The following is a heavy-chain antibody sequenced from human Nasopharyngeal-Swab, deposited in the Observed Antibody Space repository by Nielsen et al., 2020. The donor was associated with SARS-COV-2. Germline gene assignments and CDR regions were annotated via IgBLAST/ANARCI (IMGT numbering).Heavy chain of an antibody. CDR1: GFTISGYW. D-gene: IGHD4-11*01. V-gene: IGHV3-74*01. Sequence: GSLKISCAASGFTISGYWMHWVRQVPGKGLVWVSRINSDGTITSYADSVRGRFTTSRDNAKNTLYLQMNSLGVEDTGVYHCARDTDFDYWGQGTPVTVSS. J-gene: IGHJ4*02. CDR2: INSDGTIT. CDR3: ARDTDFDY.